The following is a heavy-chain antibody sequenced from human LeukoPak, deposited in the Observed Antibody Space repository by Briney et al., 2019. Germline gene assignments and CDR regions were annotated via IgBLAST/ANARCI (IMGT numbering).Heavy chain of an antibody. CDR2: IYYSGTT. J-gene: IGHJ5*02. V-gene: IGHV4-31*03. D-gene: IGHD3-16*01. Sequence: SETLSLTCTVSGGFLNSGGYYWTWIRQLPGKGLDWIGSIYYSGTTSCNSSLKSRVTMSVDTSKNQFSLNLISMTAADTAVYYCARGWGWFEPWGQGTLVTVSS. CDR1: GGFLNSGGYY. CDR3: ARGWGWFEP.